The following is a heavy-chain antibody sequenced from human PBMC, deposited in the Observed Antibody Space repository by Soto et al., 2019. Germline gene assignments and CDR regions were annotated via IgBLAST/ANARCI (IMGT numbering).Heavy chain of an antibody. CDR1: GFTFSSYG. J-gene: IGHJ6*02. D-gene: IGHD1-26*01. V-gene: IGHV3-30*18. CDR3: AKDQYSGSYWGVYYYYGMDV. CDR2: ISYDGSNK. Sequence: SLRLSCAASGFTFSSYGMHWVRQAPAKGLEWVAVISYDGSNKYYADSVKGRLTISRDNSKNTLYLQMNSLRAEDTAVYYCAKDQYSGSYWGVYYYYGMDVWGQGTTVTVSS.